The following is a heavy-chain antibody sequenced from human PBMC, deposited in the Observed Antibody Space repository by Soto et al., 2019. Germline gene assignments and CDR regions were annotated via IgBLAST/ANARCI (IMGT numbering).Heavy chain of an antibody. V-gene: IGHV4-61*01. CDR1: GCSVSSGIYY. Sequence: SETLSLTCTVSGCSVSSGIYYWSWIRQPPGKGLEWIGYIYYSGSTNYNPSLKSRVTISVDTSKNQFSLKLSSVTAADTAVYYCARDRIAAADYYYYYGMDVWGQGTTVTVSS. J-gene: IGHJ6*02. D-gene: IGHD6-13*01. CDR3: ARDRIAAADYYYYYGMDV. CDR2: IYYSGST.